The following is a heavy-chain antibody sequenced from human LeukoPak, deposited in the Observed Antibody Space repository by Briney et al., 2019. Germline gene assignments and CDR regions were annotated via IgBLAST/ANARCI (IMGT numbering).Heavy chain of an antibody. CDR2: IYSGGST. CDR3: ARVLAATRFYYYYYMDV. Sequence: GGSLRLSCAASGFTVSSNYMSWVRQAPGKGLEWVSVIYSGGSTYYADSVKGRFTISRDNSKNTLYLQMNSLRAEDTAVHYCARVLAATRFYYYYYMDVWGKGTTVTVSS. J-gene: IGHJ6*03. V-gene: IGHV3-66*02. CDR1: GFTVSSNY. D-gene: IGHD3-3*01.